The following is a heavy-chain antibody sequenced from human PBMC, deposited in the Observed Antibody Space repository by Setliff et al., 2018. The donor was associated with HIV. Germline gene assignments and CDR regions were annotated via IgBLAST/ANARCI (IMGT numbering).Heavy chain of an antibody. J-gene: IGHJ5*02. D-gene: IGHD3-9*01. CDR3: ARESLRRVSRYFLNWFDP. V-gene: IGHV4-59*01. Sequence: SETLSLTCNVSGDSIKDYYWSWIRQPPGKGLEWLGYMSFSANTNYNPSLKSRVTISVDTSKNQFSLKLSSVTAADTAVYYCARESLRRVSRYFLNWFDPWGQGTLVTVSS. CDR2: MSFSANT. CDR1: GDSIKDYY.